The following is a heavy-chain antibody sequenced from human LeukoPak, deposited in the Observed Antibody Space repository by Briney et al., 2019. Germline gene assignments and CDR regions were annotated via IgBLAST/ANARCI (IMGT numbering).Heavy chain of an antibody. D-gene: IGHD2-2*01. CDR3: ARWYCSSTRCPADAFDI. J-gene: IGHJ3*02. CDR2: ISVYNGNT. V-gene: IGHV1-18*01. Sequence: ASVKVSCKASGYIFNNYGITWVRQAPGQGLEWMGWISVYNGNTNCAQKLQGRVTMTTDTSTSTAYMELRSLGSDDTAVYYCARWYCSSTRCPADAFDIWAKGRWSPSLQ. CDR1: GYIFNNYG.